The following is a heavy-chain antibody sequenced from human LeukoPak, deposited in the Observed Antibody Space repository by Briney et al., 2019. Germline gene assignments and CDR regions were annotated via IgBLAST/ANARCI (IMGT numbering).Heavy chain of an antibody. J-gene: IGHJ6*03. CDR2: IYYSGST. CDR3: ARDLTMVRGVNHYYYYYYMDV. Sequence: PSETLSLTCTVSGGSISSSSYYWGWIRQPPGKGLEWIGSIYYSGSTYYNPSLKSRVTISVDTSKNQFSLKLSSVTAADTAVYYCARDLTMVRGVNHYYYYYYMDVWGKGTTVTVSS. V-gene: IGHV4-39*07. D-gene: IGHD3-10*01. CDR1: GGSISSSSYY.